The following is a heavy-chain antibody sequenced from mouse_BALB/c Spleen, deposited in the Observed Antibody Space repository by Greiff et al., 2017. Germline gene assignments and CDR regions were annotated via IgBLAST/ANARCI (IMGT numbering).Heavy chain of an antibody. V-gene: IGHV1-7*01. CDR1: GYTFTSYW. D-gene: IGHD6-1*01. CDR2: INPSTGYT. CDR3: ARSLALDASACIDV. J-gene: IGHJ1*01. Sequence: QVQLQQSGAELAKPGASVKMSCKASGYTFTSYWMHWVKQRPGQGLEWIGYINPSTGYTEYNQKFKDKATLTADKSSSTAYMQLSSLTSEDSAVYYCARSLALDASACIDVWGAGTTVTVSS.